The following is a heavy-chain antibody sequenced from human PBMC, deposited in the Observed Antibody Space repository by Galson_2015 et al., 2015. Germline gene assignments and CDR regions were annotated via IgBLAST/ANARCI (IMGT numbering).Heavy chain of an antibody. CDR3: ASAFSGIAAAGTYYMDV. V-gene: IGHV3-33*01. D-gene: IGHD6-13*01. CDR1: GFTFSSYG. J-gene: IGHJ6*03. Sequence: SLRLSCAASGFTFSSYGMHWVRQAPGKGLEWVAVIWYDGSNKYYADSVKGRFTISRDNSKNTLYLQMNSLRAEDTAVYYCASAFSGIAAAGTYYMDVWGKGTTVTVSS. CDR2: IWYDGSNK.